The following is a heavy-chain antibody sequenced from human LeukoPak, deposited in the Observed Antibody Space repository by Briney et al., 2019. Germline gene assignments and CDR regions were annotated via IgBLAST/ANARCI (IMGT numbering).Heavy chain of an antibody. V-gene: IGHV3-49*03. CDR3: TRSIAAAGTPNQSFDY. CDR1: GFTFGDYA. Sequence: GGSLRLSCTASGFTFGDYAMSWFRQAPGKGLEWVGFIRSKAYGGTTEYAASVKGRFTISRDDSKSIAYLQMNSLKTEDTAVYYCTRSIAAAGTPNQSFDYWGQGTLVTVSS. D-gene: IGHD6-13*01. CDR2: IRSKAYGGTT. J-gene: IGHJ4*02.